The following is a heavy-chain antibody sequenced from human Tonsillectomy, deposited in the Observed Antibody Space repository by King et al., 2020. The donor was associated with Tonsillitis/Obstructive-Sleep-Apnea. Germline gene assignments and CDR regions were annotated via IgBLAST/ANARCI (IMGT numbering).Heavy chain of an antibody. CDR3: AGEVVITTGEYFQH. CDR2: INHSGST. D-gene: IGHD3-22*01. CDR1: GGSFSGYY. V-gene: IGHV4-34*01. J-gene: IGHJ1*01. Sequence: VQLQRWGTGLLKPSETLSLTCAVYGGSFSGYYWSWIRQPPGKGLEWIGEINHSGSTNYNPSLKSRVSISVDTSKNQFSLKLSSVTAADTAVYYCAGEVVITTGEYFQHWGQGNLVTVSS.